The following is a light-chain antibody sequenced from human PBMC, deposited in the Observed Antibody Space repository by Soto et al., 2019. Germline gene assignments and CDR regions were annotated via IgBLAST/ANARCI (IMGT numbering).Light chain of an antibody. CDR2: DAS. J-gene: IGKJ1*01. V-gene: IGKV3-11*01. Sequence: EIVLTQSPATLSLSPGERATLSCWASQSVSNYFVWYQQKPGQAPRLLIYDASKRATGIPARFSGSGSGTDFTLTISSLEPEDFAVHYCQQRSIWPWTFGQGTKVDIK. CDR3: QQRSIWPWT. CDR1: QSVSNY.